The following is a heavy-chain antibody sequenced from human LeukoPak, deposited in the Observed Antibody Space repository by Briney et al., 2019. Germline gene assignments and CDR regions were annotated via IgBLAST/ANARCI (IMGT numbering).Heavy chain of an antibody. CDR2: ISGSGDIT. V-gene: IGHV3-23*01. D-gene: IGHD3-10*01. J-gene: IGHJ4*02. Sequence: PGGSLRLSCAVSGFTFSTYAMSWVRQAPGKGLEWVSAISGSGDITFYADSVKGRFTISRDNAKNSLYLQMNSLRAEDTAVYYCARDRGKSSDYGSGSYPDWGQGTLVTVSS. CDR1: GFTFSTYA. CDR3: ARDRGKSSDYGSGSYPD.